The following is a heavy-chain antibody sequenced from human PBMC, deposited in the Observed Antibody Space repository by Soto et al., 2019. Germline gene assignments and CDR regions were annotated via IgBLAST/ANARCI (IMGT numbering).Heavy chain of an antibody. CDR1: GFSLSTSGVG. J-gene: IGHJ5*02. CDR3: AHRRSTYYYDSTFDH. Sequence: QITLKESGPTLVKPTQTLTLTCTFSGFSLSTSGVGVGWIRQPPGKALEWLALIFWDDDKRYSPSLKSRLTXTXAXSKXQVVLTMTNMDPVDTATYYCAHRRSTYYYDSTFDHWGQGTLVTVSS. D-gene: IGHD3-22*01. V-gene: IGHV2-5*02. CDR2: IFWDDDK.